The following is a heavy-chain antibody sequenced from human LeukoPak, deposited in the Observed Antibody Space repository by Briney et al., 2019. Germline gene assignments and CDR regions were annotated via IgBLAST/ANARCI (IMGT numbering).Heavy chain of an antibody. CDR1: GYTFISYG. CDR3: ARSDYGGFGDY. CDR2: TSGYNGNT. Sequence: ASVKVSCKTSGYTFISYGISWVRQAPGQRLEWMGWTSGYNGNTNYAQKLQGRVTMTTDTSTSTAYMELRSLRYDDTAVYYCARSDYGGFGDYWGQGTLVTVSS. J-gene: IGHJ4*02. D-gene: IGHD4-23*01. V-gene: IGHV1-18*01.